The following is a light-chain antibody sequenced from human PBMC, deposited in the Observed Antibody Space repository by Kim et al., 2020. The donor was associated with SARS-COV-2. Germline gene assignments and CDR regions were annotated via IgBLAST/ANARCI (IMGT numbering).Light chain of an antibody. Sequence: ISCTGTSSDVGGYNYVSWYQQHPGKAPKLMIYDVRDRPSGVSNRFSGSKSGNTASLTISGLQAEDEADYYCSSYTSSTSTTLYVLFGGGTKVTVL. CDR3: SSYTSSTSTTLYVL. CDR2: DVR. CDR1: SSDVGGYNY. V-gene: IGLV2-14*03. J-gene: IGLJ2*01.